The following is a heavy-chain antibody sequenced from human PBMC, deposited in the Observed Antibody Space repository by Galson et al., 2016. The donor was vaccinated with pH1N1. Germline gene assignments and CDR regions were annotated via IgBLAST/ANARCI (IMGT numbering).Heavy chain of an antibody. D-gene: IGHD3-3*01. CDR1: GDSVSSNSAT. J-gene: IGHJ3*02. CDR3: ARGVIDYDFWSGYQDHAAFDI. Sequence: CAISGDSVSSNSATWNWIRQSPSRGLEWLGRTYYRSKWYNDYAESVKSRIIIRPDTSRNQLSLQLNSVTPADTAVYYCARGVIDYDFWSGYQDHAAFDIWGQGTMVIVSS. CDR2: TYYRSKWYN. V-gene: IGHV6-1*01.